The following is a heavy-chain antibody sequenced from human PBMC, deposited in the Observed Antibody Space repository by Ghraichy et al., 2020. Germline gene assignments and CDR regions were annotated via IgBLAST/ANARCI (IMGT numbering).Heavy chain of an antibody. V-gene: IGHV3-48*03. CDR3: ARGMPHFSSSWYSLKYYYYYMDV. CDR1: GFTFSSYE. Sequence: GVSLRLSCAASGFTFSSYEMNWVRQAPGKGLEWVSYISSSGSTIYYADSVKGRFTISRDNAKNSLYLQMNSLRAEDTAVYYCARGMPHFSSSWYSLKYYYYYMDVWGKGTTVTVSS. J-gene: IGHJ6*03. CDR2: ISSSGSTI. D-gene: IGHD6-13*01.